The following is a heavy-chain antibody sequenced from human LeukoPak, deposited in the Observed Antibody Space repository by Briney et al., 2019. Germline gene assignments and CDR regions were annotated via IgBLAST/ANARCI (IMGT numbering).Heavy chain of an antibody. J-gene: IGHJ4*02. CDR3: AAADRLWFGELIDY. D-gene: IGHD3-10*01. V-gene: IGHV4-39*07. CDR2: IYYSGST. Sequence: SETLSLTCTVSGGSISRSRDYWGWIRQPPGKGLEWIGSIYYSGSTYSNPSLKSRVTISGDTSKNRFSLKLSSVTAADTAVYYCAAADRLWFGELIDYWGQGTLVTVSS. CDR1: GGSISRSRDY.